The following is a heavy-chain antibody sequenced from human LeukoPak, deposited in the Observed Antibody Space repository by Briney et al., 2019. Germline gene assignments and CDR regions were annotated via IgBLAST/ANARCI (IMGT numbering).Heavy chain of an antibody. CDR1: GFTFSSYA. CDR3: ARGPSGYHNT. D-gene: IGHD5-12*01. V-gene: IGHV3-23*01. CDR2: ISGSGGST. Sequence: PGGSLRLACAASGFTFSSYAMSWVRQAPGKGLEWVSAISGSGGSTYYADSVKGRFTISRDNSKNTLYLQMNSLRAEDTAVYYYARGPSGYHNTGGQGTLITVSS. J-gene: IGHJ4*02.